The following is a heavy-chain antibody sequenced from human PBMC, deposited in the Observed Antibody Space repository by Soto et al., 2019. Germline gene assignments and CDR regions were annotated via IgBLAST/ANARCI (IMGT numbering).Heavy chain of an antibody. J-gene: IGHJ5*02. CDR3: AREDASPRYRSYCYNWFDP. Sequence: QVQLVQSGAEVKKPGSSVKVSCKASGGTFSSYAISWVRQAPGQGLEWMGGIIPIFGTANYAQKFQGRVTITADESTSPAYMELSSLRAEDTAVYSCAREDASPRYRSYCYNWFDPWGQGTMVTVSS. D-gene: IGHD1-26*01. V-gene: IGHV1-69*01. CDR1: GGTFSSYA. CDR2: IIPIFGTA.